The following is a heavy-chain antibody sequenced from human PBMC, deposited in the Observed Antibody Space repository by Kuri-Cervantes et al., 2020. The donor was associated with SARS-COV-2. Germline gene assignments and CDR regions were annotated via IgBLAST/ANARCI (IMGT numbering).Heavy chain of an antibody. CDR2: VDSDGSSV. D-gene: IGHD6-6*01. V-gene: IGHV3-74*03. CDR1: GFALNHHW. J-gene: IGHJ3*02. CDR3: ARESSSSTYAFDI. Sequence: GESLKISCAASGFALNHHWMHWVRQVPGKGLVWVSRVDSDGSSVTYADSVKGRFTSSRDNAKNSLYLQMNSLRAEDTAVYYCARESSSSTYAFDIWGQGTMVTVSS.